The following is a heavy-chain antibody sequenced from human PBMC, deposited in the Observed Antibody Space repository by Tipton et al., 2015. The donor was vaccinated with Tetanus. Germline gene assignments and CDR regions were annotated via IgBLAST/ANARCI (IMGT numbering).Heavy chain of an antibody. CDR3: ARGKNWGTDY. J-gene: IGHJ4*02. Sequence: SLRLSCAASGFTLSRYTLNWVRQAPGKGLEWVSSISSSSRYIYYADSVKGRFTISRDNAKNSLYLQMISLRAEDTAVYYCARGKNWGTDYWGQGILVTVSS. CDR1: GFTLSRYT. V-gene: IGHV3-21*01. D-gene: IGHD7-27*01. CDR2: ISSSSRYI.